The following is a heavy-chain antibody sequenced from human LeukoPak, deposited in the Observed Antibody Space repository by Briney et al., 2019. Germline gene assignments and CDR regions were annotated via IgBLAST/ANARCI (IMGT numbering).Heavy chain of an antibody. CDR3: AKDGLDQITIFGVATNYFDY. CDR2: ISGSGGST. Sequence: GGSLRLSCAASGFTFSSYAMSWVRQAPGKGLEWVSDISGSGGSTYYADSVKGRFTISRDNSKNTLYLQMNSMRAEDTAVYYCAKDGLDQITIFGVATNYFDYWGQGTLVTVSS. J-gene: IGHJ4*02. V-gene: IGHV3-23*01. CDR1: GFTFSSYA. D-gene: IGHD3-3*01.